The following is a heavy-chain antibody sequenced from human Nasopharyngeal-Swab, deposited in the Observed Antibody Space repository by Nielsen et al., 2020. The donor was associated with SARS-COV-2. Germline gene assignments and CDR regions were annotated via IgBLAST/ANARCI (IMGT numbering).Heavy chain of an antibody. D-gene: IGHD1-1*01. CDR1: GFTFSSYA. CDR2: ISINGGIT. Sequence: GGSLRLSCSASGFTFSSYAMHWVRQAPGKGLEYFSAISINGGITYYANSVKGRFTISRDNSKNTLYLQMGSLRAEDMAVYYCARVDRDGSYYYYYMDVWGKGTTVTVSS. CDR3: ARVDRDGSYYYYYMDV. J-gene: IGHJ6*03. V-gene: IGHV3-64*01.